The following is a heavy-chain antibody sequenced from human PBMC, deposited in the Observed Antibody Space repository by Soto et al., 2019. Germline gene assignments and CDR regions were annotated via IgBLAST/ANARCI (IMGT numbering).Heavy chain of an antibody. CDR2: ISYDGSNK. CDR3: AFDY. V-gene: IGHV3-30*03. Sequence: PGESLKISCAASGFTFSSYSMNWVRQAPGKGLEWVAVISYDGSNKYYADSVKGRFTISRDNSKNTLYLQMNSLRAEDTAVYYCAFDYWGQGTTVTVSS. J-gene: IGHJ4*03. CDR1: GFTFSSYS.